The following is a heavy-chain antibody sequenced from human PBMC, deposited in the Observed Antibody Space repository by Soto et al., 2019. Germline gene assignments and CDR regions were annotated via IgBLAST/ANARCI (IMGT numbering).Heavy chain of an antibody. CDR3: AAASYLPSPWYNSNDPNWLEP. CDR1: GFTFTSSA. V-gene: IGHV1-58*02. Sequence: GASVKVSCKASGFTFTSSAMQCVRQARGQRLEWIGWIVVGSGNTNYAQKFQERVTITRDMSTSTAYMELSSLRSEDTAVYYCAAASYLPSPWYNSNDPNWLEPWGQGTLVTVSS. CDR2: IVVGSGNT. J-gene: IGHJ5*02. D-gene: IGHD1-20*01.